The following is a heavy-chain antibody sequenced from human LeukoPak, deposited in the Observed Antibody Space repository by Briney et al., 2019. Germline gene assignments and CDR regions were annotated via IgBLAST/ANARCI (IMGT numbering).Heavy chain of an antibody. D-gene: IGHD6-6*01. J-gene: IGHJ5*02. CDR1: GGSISSYY. CDR2: IYYSGNT. CDR3: VREGQLANYTWFDP. Sequence: SETLSPTCTGSGGSISSYYWSWIRQAPGKGLEWIGYIYYSGNTNYNPSLKSRPTISVDTSKNQFSLKLTSVTAADTAVYYCVREGQLANYTWFDPWGQGTLVTVSS. V-gene: IGHV4-59*01.